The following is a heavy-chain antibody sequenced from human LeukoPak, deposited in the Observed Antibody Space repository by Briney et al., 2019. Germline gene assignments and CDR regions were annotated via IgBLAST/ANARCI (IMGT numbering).Heavy chain of an antibody. CDR1: GFTFSNNW. Sequence: GGSLRLSCAASGFTFSNNWMSWVRQAPAKGLEWVAHMNGDGSQIYYMDFVKGRFTISRDNAKNSLYLQMNGLRAEDTAVYYCVAWGNSGNSWGQGTMVIVSS. CDR2: MNGDGSQI. D-gene: IGHD1-26*01. J-gene: IGHJ3*01. V-gene: IGHV3-7*01. CDR3: VAWGNSGNS.